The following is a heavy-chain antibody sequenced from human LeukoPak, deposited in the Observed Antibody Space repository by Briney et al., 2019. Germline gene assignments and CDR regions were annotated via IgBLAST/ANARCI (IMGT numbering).Heavy chain of an antibody. CDR2: INSDGSTT. V-gene: IGHV3-74*01. D-gene: IGHD5/OR15-5a*01. CDR1: GFTLSNYW. J-gene: IGHJ4*02. Sequence: GGSLRLSCALPGFTLSNYWMHWVRHAPGKGLVWVSRINSDGSTTHYVDSVKGRFTISRDNAKNTLFLQMNSLRAEDTAVYYCVSSHFDYWGQGALVTVSS. CDR3: VSSHFDY.